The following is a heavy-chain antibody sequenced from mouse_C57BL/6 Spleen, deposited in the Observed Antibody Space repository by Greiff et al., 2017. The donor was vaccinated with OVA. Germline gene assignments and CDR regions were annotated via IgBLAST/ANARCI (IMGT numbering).Heavy chain of an antibody. Sequence: VQLQQSGAELVKPGASVKMSCKASGYTFTSYWMHWVKQRPGQGLEWIGYINPSSGYTKYNQKFKDKATLTADKSSSTAYMQLSSLTYEDSAVYYCAKTNSYDGYYFWYFDVWGTGTTVTVSS. CDR2: INPSSGYT. CDR3: AKTNSYDGYYFWYFDV. V-gene: IGHV1-7*01. D-gene: IGHD2-3*01. J-gene: IGHJ1*03. CDR1: GYTFTSYW.